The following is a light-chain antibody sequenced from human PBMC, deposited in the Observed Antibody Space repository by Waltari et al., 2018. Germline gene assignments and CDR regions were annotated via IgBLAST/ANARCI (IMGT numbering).Light chain of an antibody. J-gene: IGKJ4*01. V-gene: IGKV3-11*01. Sequence: EIVLTQSPATLSLAPGERATLSCRASQSVSTFLAWYQQKPGQAPRLLIYHASTRATGIPARFSGSGSGTDFTLTISSLEPEDFAVYYCQQRANWPPLTFGGGTKVE. CDR3: QQRANWPPLT. CDR1: QSVSTF. CDR2: HAS.